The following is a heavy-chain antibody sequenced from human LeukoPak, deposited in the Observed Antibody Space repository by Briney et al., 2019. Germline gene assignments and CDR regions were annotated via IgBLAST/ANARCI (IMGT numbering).Heavy chain of an antibody. CDR3: AREGGSSGYDYYFDY. J-gene: IGHJ4*02. V-gene: IGHV3-21*01. D-gene: IGHD5-12*01. CDR1: GFTSSSYS. CDR2: ISSSSSYI. Sequence: GGSLRLSCAASGFTSSSYSMNWVRQAPGKGLEWVSSISSSSSYIYYADSVKGRFTISRDNAKNSLYLQMNSLRAEDTAVYYCAREGGSSGYDYYFDYWGQGTLVTVSS.